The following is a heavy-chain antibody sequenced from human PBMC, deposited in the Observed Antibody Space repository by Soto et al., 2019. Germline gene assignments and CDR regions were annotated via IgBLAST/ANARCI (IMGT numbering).Heavy chain of an antibody. V-gene: IGHV4-59*01. Sequence: QVQLRESGPGLVEPSETLSLTCTVSGASISNDYWSWIRQPPGKGLEWIVNIYNTGRTNYNPSLTSRVSFLVDTSKNQFSLKMSSVTAADTAVYYCARTGLTMSNDAFDIWGQGTTVIVSS. CDR3: ARTGLTMSNDAFDI. J-gene: IGHJ3*02. CDR2: IYNTGRT. CDR1: GASISNDY. D-gene: IGHD3-10*02.